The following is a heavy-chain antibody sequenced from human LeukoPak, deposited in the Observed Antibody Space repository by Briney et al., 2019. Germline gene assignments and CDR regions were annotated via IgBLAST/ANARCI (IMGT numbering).Heavy chain of an antibody. CDR1: GFTFSNAW. D-gene: IGHD2-15*01. V-gene: IGHV3-15*01. Sequence: GGSLRLSCAASGFTFSNAWMSWVRQAPGKGLEWVGRIKSKTDGGTTDYAAPVKGRFTISRDDSKNTLYLQMNSLKTEDTAVYYCTKDPSTRYCSGGSCYSPYYFDYWGQGTLVTVSS. J-gene: IGHJ4*02. CDR2: IKSKTDGGTT. CDR3: TKDPSTRYCSGGSCYSPYYFDY.